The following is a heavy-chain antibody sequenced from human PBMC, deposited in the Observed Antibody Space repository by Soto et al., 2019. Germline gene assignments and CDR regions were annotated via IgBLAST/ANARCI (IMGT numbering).Heavy chain of an antibody. CDR3: VRDLDGSGAYYTDF. CDR2: ISAYKTNI. V-gene: IGHV1-18*01. CDR1: GYTFPNYG. Sequence: ASVKVSCKASGYTFPNYGITWVRQAPGQGLEWMGWISAYKTNIKYAQKFQGRVTLTTDTSTSTAYMELRSLRSDDTAIYYCVRDLDGSGAYYTDFWGQGTLVTVSS. D-gene: IGHD3-10*01. J-gene: IGHJ4*02.